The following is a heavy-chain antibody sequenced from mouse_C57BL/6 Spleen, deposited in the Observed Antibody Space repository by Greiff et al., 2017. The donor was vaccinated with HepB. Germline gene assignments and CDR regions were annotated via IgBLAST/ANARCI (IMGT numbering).Heavy chain of an antibody. J-gene: IGHJ3*01. V-gene: IGHV1-39*01. Sequence: VQLQQSGPERVKPGASVKISCKASGSSFTDYNMNWVKQGNGKSLEWIGVINPNYGTTSYNQKFKGKATLTVDQSSSTAYMQLNSLTSEDSAVYYCARVYYYGSRVSWFAYWGQGTLVTVSA. D-gene: IGHD1-1*01. CDR1: GSSFTDYN. CDR2: INPNYGTT. CDR3: ARVYYYGSRVSWFAY.